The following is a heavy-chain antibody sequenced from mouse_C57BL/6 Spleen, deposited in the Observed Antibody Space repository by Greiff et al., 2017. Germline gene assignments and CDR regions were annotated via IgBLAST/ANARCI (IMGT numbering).Heavy chain of an antibody. V-gene: IGHV1-26*01. CDR1: GYTFTDYY. CDR3: ARDGSGMDY. D-gene: IGHD1-1*01. CDR2: INPNNGGT. Sequence: EVQLQQSGPELVKPGASVKISCKASGYTFTDYYMNWVKQSHGKSLEWIGDINPNNGGTSYNQKFKGKATLTVDKSSSTAYMELRSLTSEDSAVYYCARDGSGMDYWGQGTSVTVSS. J-gene: IGHJ4*01.